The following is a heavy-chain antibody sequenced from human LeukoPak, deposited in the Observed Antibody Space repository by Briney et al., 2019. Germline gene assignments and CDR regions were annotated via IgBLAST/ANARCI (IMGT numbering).Heavy chain of an antibody. V-gene: IGHV4-34*01. D-gene: IGHD2-2*01. J-gene: IGHJ5*02. CDR1: GGSFSGYY. CDR3: ARVILGCSGTSCWGNWFDP. Sequence: SETLSLTCAVYGGSFSGYYWSWIRQPPGKGLEWIGEINHSGSTNYNPSLKSRVTISVDTSKNQFSLKLSSVTAADTAVYYCARVILGCSGTSCWGNWFDPWGQGTLVTVSS. CDR2: INHSGST.